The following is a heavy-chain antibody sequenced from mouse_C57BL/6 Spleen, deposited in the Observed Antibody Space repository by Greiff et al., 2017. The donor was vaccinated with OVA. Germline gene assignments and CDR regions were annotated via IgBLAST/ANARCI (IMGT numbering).Heavy chain of an antibody. Sequence: QVQLQQSGPGLVQPSQSLSITCTVSGFSLTSYGVHWVRQSPGKGLEWLGVIWRGGSTDYNAAFMSRLSITKDNSKSQVFFKMNSLQADDTAIYYCAAYGSSYALYAMDYWGQGTSVTVSS. CDR1: GFSLTSYG. J-gene: IGHJ4*01. V-gene: IGHV2-5*01. D-gene: IGHD1-1*01. CDR3: AAYGSSYALYAMDY. CDR2: IWRGGST.